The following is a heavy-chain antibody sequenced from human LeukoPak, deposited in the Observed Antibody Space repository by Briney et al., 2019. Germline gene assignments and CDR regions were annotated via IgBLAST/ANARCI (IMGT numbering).Heavy chain of an antibody. J-gene: IGHJ4*02. Sequence: GSLRLSCAASGFTFSNAWMNWIRQPPGKGLEWIGSVYYTGKTYYSPSLRSRVAISMDTSRIQFSLNLTSVTAADTATYYCTRARMVTFFDTWGQGKLVAVSS. CDR3: TRARMVTFFDT. CDR1: GFTFSNAW. V-gene: IGHV4-59*01. D-gene: IGHD3-3*02. CDR2: VYYTGKT.